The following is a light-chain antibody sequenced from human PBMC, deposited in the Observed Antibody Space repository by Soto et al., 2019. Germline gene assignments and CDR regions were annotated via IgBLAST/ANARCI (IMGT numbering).Light chain of an antibody. Sequence: SELTQAPGTLSLSPGERATLSCRSSKSINKDLAWYQDKPGQAPRVPIDDASNKATGIPARFSDTGSRTDFTLTISSLEPEDFAVYYCQHLRTFGQGTRLEIK. CDR1: KSINKD. V-gene: IGKV3-11*01. J-gene: IGKJ5*01. CDR3: QHLRT. CDR2: DAS.